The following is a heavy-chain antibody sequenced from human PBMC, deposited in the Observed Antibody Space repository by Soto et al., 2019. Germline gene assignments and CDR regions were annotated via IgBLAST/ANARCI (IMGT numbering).Heavy chain of an antibody. CDR2: INWNSGSI. CDR1: GFTFDDYA. V-gene: IGHV3-9*01. D-gene: IGHD1-26*01. Sequence: EVQLVESGGGLVQPGRSLRLSCAGSGFTFDDYAMHWVRQVPGKGLEWVSGINWNSGSIGYGDSVKGRFAISRDNAKNSQHLQLSSLSTEDTDCYYCVKYERPNGYSGHFRHWGQCTLVTVSS. J-gene: IGHJ1*01. CDR3: VKYERPNGYSGHFRH.